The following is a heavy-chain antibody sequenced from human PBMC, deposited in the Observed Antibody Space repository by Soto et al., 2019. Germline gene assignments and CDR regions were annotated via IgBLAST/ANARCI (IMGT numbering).Heavy chain of an antibody. D-gene: IGHD3-3*01. CDR1: GFTFSSYG. J-gene: IGHJ4*02. CDR2: IGYDGSNK. Sequence: QVQLVESGGGVVQPGRSLRLSCAASGFTFSSYGMHWVRQAPGKGLEWVAVIGYDGSNKYYADSVKGRVTISRDNSKNALYLQMNSLGAEETGGYYCAREGYDEGVVIILDYWGQGTLGTGSS. V-gene: IGHV3-33*01. CDR3: AREGYDEGVVIILDY.